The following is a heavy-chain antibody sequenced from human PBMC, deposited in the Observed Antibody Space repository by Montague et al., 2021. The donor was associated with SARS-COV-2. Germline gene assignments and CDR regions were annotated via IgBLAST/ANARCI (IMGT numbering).Heavy chain of an antibody. D-gene: IGHD3-10*01. CDR1: GDSVSSNSAA. Sequence: CAISGDSVSSNSAAWNWIRQSPSRGLEWLGRTYYRSKWYNDYAVSVKSRITINPDTSKNQFSLQLNSVTPEDTAVYYCARGGWGAPGTGRLFDYWGQGTRFTVSS. CDR2: TYYRSKWYN. J-gene: IGHJ4*02. V-gene: IGHV6-1*01. CDR3: ARGGWGAPGTGRLFDY.